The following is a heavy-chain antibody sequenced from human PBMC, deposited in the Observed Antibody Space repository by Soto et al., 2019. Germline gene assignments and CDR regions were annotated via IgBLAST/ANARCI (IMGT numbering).Heavy chain of an antibody. Sequence: SVKVSCKASGGTFSSYATSWVRQAPGQGLEWMGGIIPIFGTANYAQKFQGRVTITADESTSTAYMELSSLRSEDTAVYYCAREGSEVVTFDYWGQGTLVTVSS. CDR1: GGTFSSYA. D-gene: IGHD3-10*01. CDR3: AREGSEVVTFDY. J-gene: IGHJ4*02. V-gene: IGHV1-69*13. CDR2: IIPIFGTA.